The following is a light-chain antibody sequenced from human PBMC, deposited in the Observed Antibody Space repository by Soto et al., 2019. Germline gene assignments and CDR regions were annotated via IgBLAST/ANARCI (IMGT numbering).Light chain of an antibody. CDR1: QTIIRY. V-gene: IGKV1-39*01. J-gene: IGKJ3*01. Sequence: DIQMTQSPSSLSASVGDRVTITCRASQTIIRYLNWYQQKPGRAPHLLIYAASTLQSGVPSRFSGRGSGTEFTLTISSLQPEDFATYYCQQSYSTLFTFGPGTKVEIK. CDR2: AAS. CDR3: QQSYSTLFT.